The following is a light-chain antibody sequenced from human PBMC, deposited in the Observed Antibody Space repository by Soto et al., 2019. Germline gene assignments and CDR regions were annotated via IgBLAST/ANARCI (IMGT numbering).Light chain of an antibody. Sequence: EIVLTQSPGTLSLSPGERGTLSCRASQSVSSHLAWYQQKPGQAPRLLIYDASNRATGIPARFSGSGSGTDLTLTISSLEPEDFAVYHCVQRTTWPWTCGQGSKVEIK. J-gene: IGKJ1*01. CDR1: QSVSSH. V-gene: IGKV3-11*01. CDR2: DAS. CDR3: VQRTTWPWT.